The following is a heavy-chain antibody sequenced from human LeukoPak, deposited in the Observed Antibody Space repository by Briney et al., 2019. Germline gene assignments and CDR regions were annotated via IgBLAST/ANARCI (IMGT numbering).Heavy chain of an antibody. D-gene: IGHD1-26*01. V-gene: IGHV3-72*01. CDR1: GFTFRSYG. CDR3: ARVGATLGRHAFDI. CDR2: TRNKANSYTT. J-gene: IGHJ3*02. Sequence: GGSLRLSCAASGFTFRSYGMSWVRQAPGKGLEWVGRTRNKANSYTTEYAASVKGRFTISRDDSKNSLYLQMNSLKTEDTAVYYCARVGATLGRHAFDIWGQGTMVTVSS.